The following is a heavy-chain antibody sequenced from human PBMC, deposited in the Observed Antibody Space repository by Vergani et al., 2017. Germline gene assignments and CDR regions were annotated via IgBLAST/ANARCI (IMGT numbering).Heavy chain of an antibody. J-gene: IGHJ4*02. V-gene: IGHV3-23*01. CDR1: GFTFSSYA. Sequence: EVQLLESGGGLVQPGGSLRLSCAASGFTFSSYAMSWVRQAPGKGLEWVSGISGSGGSTYYAESVKGRFTISRDNSKNTLYLQMNSLRAEDTAVYYCARDAGNSWDYFDYWGQGTLVTVSS. D-gene: IGHD2-2*01. CDR2: ISGSGGST. CDR3: ARDAGNSWDYFDY.